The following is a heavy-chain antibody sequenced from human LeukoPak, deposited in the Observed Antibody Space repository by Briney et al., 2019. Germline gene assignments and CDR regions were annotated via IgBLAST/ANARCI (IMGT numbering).Heavy chain of an antibody. V-gene: IGHV3-74*01. CDR3: ASSLGPLTEY. CDR2: VNSDGSST. J-gene: IGHJ4*02. Sequence: GGSLRLSCAASGFTFTNYWMHWVRQAPGKGLVWVSRVNSDGSSTSYADSVKGRFTIFRDNTKNTLYLQMNSLRAEDTAVYYCASSLGPLTEYWGQGTLVTVSS. D-gene: IGHD3-16*01. CDR1: GFTFTNYW.